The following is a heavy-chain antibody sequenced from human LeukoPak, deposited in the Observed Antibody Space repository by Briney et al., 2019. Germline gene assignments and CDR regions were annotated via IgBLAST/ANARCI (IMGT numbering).Heavy chain of an antibody. CDR2: ISPSGSSI. CDR3: VRDGVGAPPFDY. Sequence: GGSLRLSCAVSGLTFSDYYMSWTRQAPGKGPELVSYISPSGSSIFYVDSVRGRFTISRDNAKNTLLLQMNSLRAEDTAVYYCVRDGVGAPPFDYWGQGVLVTVSS. J-gene: IGHJ4*02. V-gene: IGHV3-11*04. D-gene: IGHD1-26*01. CDR1: GLTFSDYY.